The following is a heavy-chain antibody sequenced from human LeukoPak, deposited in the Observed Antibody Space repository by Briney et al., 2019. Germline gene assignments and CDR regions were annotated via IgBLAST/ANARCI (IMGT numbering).Heavy chain of an antibody. D-gene: IGHD2-15*01. CDR1: LDSTSRYY. Sequence: SEALSLTPIVPLDSTSRYYWNWIPHPPRRGLWWIWHISYRGSTNYNPSLKSRLTISVDTSKHQFYLKLSSVTAADTAIYYCARTPPIEPYDSVDVWGAGATVTVSS. J-gene: IGHJ6*03. CDR3: ARTPPIEPYDSVDV. V-gene: IGHV4-59*08. CDR2: ISYRGST.